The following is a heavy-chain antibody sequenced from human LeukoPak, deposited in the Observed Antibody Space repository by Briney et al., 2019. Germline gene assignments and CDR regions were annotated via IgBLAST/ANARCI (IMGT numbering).Heavy chain of an antibody. J-gene: IGHJ4*02. V-gene: IGHV3-7*01. Sequence: PGGSLRLSCAAAGFTFSRYWMSWVSQAPGKGLEWEANIKQDGSEKYYVDSVKGRFTISRDNAKNSLYLQMNSLRAEDTAVYYCARDSYRWQQLVHDYWGQGTLVTVSS. D-gene: IGHD6-13*01. CDR3: ARDSYRWQQLVHDY. CDR1: GFTFSRYW. CDR2: IKQDGSEK.